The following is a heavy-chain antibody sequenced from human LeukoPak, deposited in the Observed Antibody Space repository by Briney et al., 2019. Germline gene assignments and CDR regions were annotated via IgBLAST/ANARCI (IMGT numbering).Heavy chain of an antibody. CDR3: ATDLDSGRPGYFAY. J-gene: IGHJ4*02. Sequence: ASVKVSCKVSGYTLTELSMHGVRQAPGKGLEGMGGFDPEDGETTYAQKFQGRVTMTEDTSTDTAYMELSSLRSEDTAVYYCATDLDSGRPGYFAYWGQGTLVTVSS. CDR1: GYTLTELS. CDR2: FDPEDGET. V-gene: IGHV1-24*01. D-gene: IGHD1-26*01.